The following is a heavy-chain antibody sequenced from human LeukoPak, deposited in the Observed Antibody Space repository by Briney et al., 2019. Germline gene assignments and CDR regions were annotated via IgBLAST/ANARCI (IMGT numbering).Heavy chain of an antibody. CDR2: IYHSGST. CDR1: GGSISSGGYS. V-gene: IGHV4-30-2*01. Sequence: PSQTLSLTCAVSGGSISSGGYSWSWIRQPPGKGLEWIGYIYHSGSTYYNPSLKSRVTISVDRSKNQFSLKLSSVTAADTAVYYCARSFPKLRPWFDPWGQGTLVTVSS. J-gene: IGHJ5*02. CDR3: ARSFPKLRPWFDP.